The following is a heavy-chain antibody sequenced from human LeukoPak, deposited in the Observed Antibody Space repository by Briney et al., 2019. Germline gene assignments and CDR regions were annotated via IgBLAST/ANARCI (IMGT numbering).Heavy chain of an antibody. CDR2: ITDSGVLT. CDR1: GFTFNNYA. V-gene: IGHV3-23*01. CDR3: AKDYCGGGRCDEIPIDY. Sequence: PGGSLTLSCVASGFTFNNYAMSCVRQAPGKGLDWVATITDSGVLTFYADSVKGRFSISRDNSRNTVYLQMNSLRVEDTAVYYCAKDYCGGGRCDEIPIDYWGQGTLVTVSS. D-gene: IGHD2-21*01. J-gene: IGHJ4*02.